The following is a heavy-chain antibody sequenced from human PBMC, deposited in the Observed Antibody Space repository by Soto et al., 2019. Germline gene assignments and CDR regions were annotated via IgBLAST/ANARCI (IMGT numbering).Heavy chain of an antibody. D-gene: IGHD3-9*01. J-gene: IGHJ4*02. CDR3: ARDTTRPQVDWNYIDY. V-gene: IGHV3-30-3*01. CDR1: GFTFSSYA. Sequence: GGSLRLSCAASGFTFSSYAMHWVRQAPGKGLEWVAVISYDGSNKYYADSVKGRFTISRDNSKNTLYLQMNSLRAEDTAVYYCARDTTRPQVDWNYIDYWGQGTLVTVSS. CDR2: ISYDGSNK.